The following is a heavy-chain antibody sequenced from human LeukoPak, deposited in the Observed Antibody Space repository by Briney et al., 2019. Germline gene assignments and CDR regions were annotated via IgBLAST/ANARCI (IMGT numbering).Heavy chain of an antibody. V-gene: IGHV4-38-2*02. J-gene: IGHJ4*02. CDR1: GYSISSGHY. D-gene: IGHD2/OR15-2a*01. CDR2: IYYSGST. CDR3: ARDNFPGLDY. Sequence: SETLSLTCTVSGYSISSGHYWGWIRQPPGKGLEWIGSIYYSGSTYYNASLKSRVTISLDTSKNQFSLKLSSVTAADTAVYYCARDNFPGLDYWGQGTLVTVSS.